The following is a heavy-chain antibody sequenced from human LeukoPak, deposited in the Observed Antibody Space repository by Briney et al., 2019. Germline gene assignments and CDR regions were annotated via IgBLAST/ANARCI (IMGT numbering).Heavy chain of an antibody. CDR2: IYSGGST. CDR1: GFTVSSNY. Sequence: GGSLRLSCAASGFTVSSNYMSWVRQAPGKGLEWVSVIYSGGSTYYADSVKGRFTISRDTSKNTLYLQLNSLRAEDTAVYYCARVSRYYGSGSYYHDAFDIWGQGTVVTVSS. D-gene: IGHD3-10*01. CDR3: ARVSRYYGSGSYYHDAFDI. J-gene: IGHJ3*02. V-gene: IGHV3-66*01.